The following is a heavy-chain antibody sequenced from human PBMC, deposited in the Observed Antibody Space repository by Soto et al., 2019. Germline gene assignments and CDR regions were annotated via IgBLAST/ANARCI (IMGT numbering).Heavy chain of an antibody. CDR1: GGSISSGGYF. V-gene: IGHV4-39*01. CDR2: IYHSGST. CDR3: ASLRGMGYYYYGMDV. Sequence: SETLSLTCAVSGGSISSGGYFWSWIRQPPGKGLEWIGYIYHSGSTYYNPSLKSRVTISVDTSKNQFSLKLSSVTAADTAVYYCASLRGMGYYYYGMDVWGQGTTVTVSS. D-gene: IGHD2-8*01. J-gene: IGHJ6*02.